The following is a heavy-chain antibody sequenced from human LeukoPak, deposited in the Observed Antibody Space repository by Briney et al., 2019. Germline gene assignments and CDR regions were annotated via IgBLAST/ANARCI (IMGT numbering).Heavy chain of an antibody. J-gene: IGHJ4*01. Sequence: RPGGSLRLSCAASVFTFDDYGLSCVPQTPGKGREWVSGINLNGRSTGYADSVWGGFTISRDNAKNSLYVKMNSLRAEDTGLYYCARDPRPTYDSRGYYYGGEFDYWGHGTLVTVSS. V-gene: IGHV3-20*04. CDR1: VFTFDDYG. CDR3: ARDPRPTYDSRGYYYGGEFDY. D-gene: IGHD3-22*01. CDR2: INLNGRST.